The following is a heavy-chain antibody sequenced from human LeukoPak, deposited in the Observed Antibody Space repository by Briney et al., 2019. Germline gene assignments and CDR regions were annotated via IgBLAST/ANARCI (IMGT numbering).Heavy chain of an antibody. V-gene: IGHV3-30*18. Sequence: GRSLRLSCAASGFTFSNYGIHWVRQAPGKGLEWVAVISYDATNEYYTDSVKGRFTISRDNSRNTLYLQMNSLRAEDTAVYYCAKDQDVAAAGTWGSIDYWGQGTLVTVSS. CDR1: GFTFSNYG. CDR3: AKDQDVAAAGTWGSIDY. J-gene: IGHJ4*02. D-gene: IGHD6-13*01. CDR2: ISYDATNE.